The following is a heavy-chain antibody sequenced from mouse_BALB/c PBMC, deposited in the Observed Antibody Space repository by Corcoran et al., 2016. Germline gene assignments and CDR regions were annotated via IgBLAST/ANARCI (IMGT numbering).Heavy chain of an antibody. V-gene: IGHV14-3*02. CDR2: IDPANGNT. Sequence: EVQLQQSGAELVKPGASVKLSCTASGFNIKDTSMHWVKQRPEQGLEWIGRIDPANGNTKYDPKFQGKATMTADTSSNTVYLQLSSLTSEATAVYYCGRSREGNYVVYWGQGTTLTVSS. J-gene: IGHJ2*01. CDR3: GRSREGNYVVY. D-gene: IGHD2-1*01. CDR1: GFNIKDTS.